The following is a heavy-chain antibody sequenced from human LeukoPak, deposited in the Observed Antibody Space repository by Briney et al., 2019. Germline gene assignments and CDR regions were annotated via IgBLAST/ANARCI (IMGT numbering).Heavy chain of an antibody. V-gene: IGHV3-33*08. Sequence: GGSLRLSCAASGFTFSSYAMSWARQAPGKGLEWVAVIWYDGSNKYYADSVKGRFTISRDNSKNTVYLQMNSLRAEDTAVYYCARDRIAAAGSRIYYYYGMDVWGQGTTVTVSS. D-gene: IGHD6-13*01. CDR3: ARDRIAAAGSRIYYYYGMDV. J-gene: IGHJ6*02. CDR2: IWYDGSNK. CDR1: GFTFSSYA.